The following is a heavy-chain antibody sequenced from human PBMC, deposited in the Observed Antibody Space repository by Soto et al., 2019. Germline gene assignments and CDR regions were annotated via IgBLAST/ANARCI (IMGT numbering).Heavy chain of an antibody. V-gene: IGHV1-8*01. CDR1: GYTFTSYD. J-gene: IGHJ6*02. CDR3: AVGGARISYYYYYGMDV. D-gene: IGHD1-26*01. CDR2: MNPNSGNT. Sequence: QVQLVQSGAEVKKPGASVKVSCKASGYTFTSYDINWVRQATGQGLEWMGWMNPNSGNTGYAQKFQGRVTMTRNTSISTAYMELSSLRSEHPDVYYCAVGGARISYYYYYGMDVLGQGTTVTVSS.